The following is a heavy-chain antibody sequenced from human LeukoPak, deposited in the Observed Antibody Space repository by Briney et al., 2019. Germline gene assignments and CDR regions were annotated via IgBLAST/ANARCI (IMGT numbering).Heavy chain of an antibody. CDR2: IYHSGST. D-gene: IGHD3-22*01. CDR3: ARHQGTNYYDSSGYYPIDY. CDR1: GGSISSSNW. Sequence: PSETLSLTRAVSGGSISSSNWWSWVRQPPGKGLEWIGEIYHSGSTNYNPSLKSRVTISVDKSKNQFSLKLSSVTAADTAGYYCARHQGTNYYDSSGYYPIDYWGQGTLVTVSS. J-gene: IGHJ4*02. V-gene: IGHV4-4*02.